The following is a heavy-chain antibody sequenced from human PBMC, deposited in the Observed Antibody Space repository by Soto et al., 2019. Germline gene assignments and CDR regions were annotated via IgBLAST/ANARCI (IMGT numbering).Heavy chain of an antibody. V-gene: IGHV3-15*01. Sequence: RRLSCAASGFTFSNAWMSWVRQAPGKGLEWVGRIKSKTDGGTTDYAAPVKGRFTISRDDSKNTLYLQMNSLKTEDTAVYYCTTVSSYGDYPSYWGQGTLVTVYS. CDR1: GFTFSNAW. CDR2: IKSKTDGGTT. CDR3: TTVSSYGDYPSY. J-gene: IGHJ4*02. D-gene: IGHD4-17*01.